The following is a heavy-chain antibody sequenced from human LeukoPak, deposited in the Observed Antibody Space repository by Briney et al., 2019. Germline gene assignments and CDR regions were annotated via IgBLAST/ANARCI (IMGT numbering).Heavy chain of an antibody. J-gene: IGHJ4*02. CDR3: ARLGSSSSYFDY. CDR2: IIPIFGTA. CDR1: GGTFSSYA. Sequence: SVKVSCKASGGTFSSYAISWVRQAPGQGLEWMGGIIPIFGTANYAQKFQGRVTITTDESTSTAYMELSSLRSEDTAVYYCARLGSSSSYFDYWGQGTLVNVSS. D-gene: IGHD6-6*01. V-gene: IGHV1-69*05.